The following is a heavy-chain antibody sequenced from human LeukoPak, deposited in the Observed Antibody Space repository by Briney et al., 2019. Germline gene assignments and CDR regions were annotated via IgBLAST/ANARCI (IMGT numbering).Heavy chain of an antibody. V-gene: IGHV4-34*01. J-gene: IGHJ4*02. CDR1: GGSFSGYY. Sequence: PSETLSLTCAVYGGSFSGYYWSWIRQPPGKGLEWIGEINHSGSTNYNPSLKSRVTISVDTSKNQFSLKLSSVTAADTAVYYCARGTNYDFWSGYTDWGQGTLVTVSS. CDR2: INHSGST. CDR3: ARGTNYDFWSGYTD. D-gene: IGHD3-3*01.